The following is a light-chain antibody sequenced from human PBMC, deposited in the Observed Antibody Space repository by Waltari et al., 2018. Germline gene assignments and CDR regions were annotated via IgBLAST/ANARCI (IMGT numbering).Light chain of an antibody. V-gene: IGLV3-21*04. CDR3: QGWVTRSDHRGI. CDR1: NIGSQS. CDR2: DDS. Sequence: SYVLTQPPSLSVAPGETAMITCGANNIGSQSVHWYRQKPGQAPVMVISDDSNRPSGIPYRVFGSNPWNTPTRKFSGLEAGKRADYYGQGWVTRSDHRGILGGGTKLPV. J-gene: IGLJ2*01.